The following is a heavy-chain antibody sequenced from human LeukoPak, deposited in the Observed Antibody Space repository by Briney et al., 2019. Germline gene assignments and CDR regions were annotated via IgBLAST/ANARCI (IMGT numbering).Heavy chain of an antibody. CDR3: ARGQPYSSGWYVKIDFDY. V-gene: IGHV4-39*01. Sequence: SETLSLTCTVSGGSISSSSYYWGWIRQPPGKGLEWIGSIYNSGSTYYNPSLKSRVTISVDTSKNQFSLKLSSVTAADTAVYYCARGQPYSSGWYVKIDFDYWGQGTLVTVSS. CDR2: IYNSGST. CDR1: GGSISSSSYY. D-gene: IGHD6-19*01. J-gene: IGHJ4*02.